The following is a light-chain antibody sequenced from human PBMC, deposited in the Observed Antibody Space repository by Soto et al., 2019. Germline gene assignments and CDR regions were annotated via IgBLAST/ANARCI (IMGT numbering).Light chain of an antibody. V-gene: IGLV1-40*01. CDR1: SYYIGAAYD. CDR3: QSYDSSLSGWV. J-gene: IGLJ3*02. CDR2: GNS. Sequence: QSVLTQPPSVSGAPGQRVTISCTGSSYYIGAAYDVYWYQQLPGTAPKLLIYGNSNRPSGVPDRFSGSKSGTSASLAITGLRAEDEADYYCQSYDSSLSGWVFGGGTKLTAL.